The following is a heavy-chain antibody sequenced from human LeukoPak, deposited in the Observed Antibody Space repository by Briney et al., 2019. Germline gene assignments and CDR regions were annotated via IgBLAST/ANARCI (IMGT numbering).Heavy chain of an antibody. V-gene: IGHV1-8*01. CDR2: VNPNSGHT. J-gene: IGHJ4*02. CDR3: ARMRYFDWLSTPESFDY. Sequence: ASVKVSCKASGYTFTSYDINWVRQATGQGLEWMGWVNPNSGHTGFAQRFQGRVSMTSNTSISTAYMEVRSLRSDDTAVYYCARMRYFDWLSTPESFDYWGQGTLVTVSS. CDR1: GYTFTSYD. D-gene: IGHD3-9*01.